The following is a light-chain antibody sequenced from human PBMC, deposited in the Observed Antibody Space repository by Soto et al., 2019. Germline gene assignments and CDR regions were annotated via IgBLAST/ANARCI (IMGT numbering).Light chain of an antibody. CDR3: CSYAGTYSYV. CDR2: DVS. CDR1: GSDVGAYNY. J-gene: IGLJ1*01. Sequence: QSVLTQPRSVSGAPGQSVTISCPGTGSDVGAYNYVSWYQQHSGKAPKFMIYDVSKRPSGVPDRFSGSKSGNTASLTISGLQAVDEADYYCCSYAGTYSYVFGTGTKVTVL. V-gene: IGLV2-11*01.